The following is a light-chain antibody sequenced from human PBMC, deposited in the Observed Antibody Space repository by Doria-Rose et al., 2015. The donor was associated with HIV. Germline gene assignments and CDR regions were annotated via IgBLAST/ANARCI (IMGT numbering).Light chain of an antibody. CDR2: DGS. CDR3: HQYGTSWT. J-gene: IGKJ1*01. CDR1: QRFSSTY. Sequence: EIVLTQSPGTLPLSPGERANLSCRPSQRFSSTYLAWYQQKPGQDPSLLIYDGSTRATGIPDRFSASGSGTDFTLTINRLEPEDFALYYCHQYGTSWTFGQGTKVEI. V-gene: IGKV3-20*01.